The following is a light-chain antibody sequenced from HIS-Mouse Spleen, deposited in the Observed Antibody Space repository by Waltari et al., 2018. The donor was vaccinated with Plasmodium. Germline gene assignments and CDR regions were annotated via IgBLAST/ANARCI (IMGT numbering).Light chain of an antibody. CDR3: SSYTSSSTLV. V-gene: IGLV2-14*03. CDR2: DVS. CDR1: SRRVGGYNY. Sequence: QSALTQPASVSGSPGQSITTTRTGTSRRVGGYNYFPWYQQHPGKAPKLMIYDVSNRPAGVSNRFSGSKSGNTASLTISGLQAEDEADYYCSSYTSSSTLVFGGGTKLTVL. J-gene: IGLJ2*01.